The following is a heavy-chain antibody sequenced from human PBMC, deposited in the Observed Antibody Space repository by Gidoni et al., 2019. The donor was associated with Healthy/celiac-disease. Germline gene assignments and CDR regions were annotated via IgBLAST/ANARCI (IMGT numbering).Heavy chain of an antibody. D-gene: IGHD3-22*01. Sequence: VQLVESGGGVVQPGRSLRLSCAASGFTFSSYGMHWVRQAPGKGLEWVAVISYDGSNKYYADSVKGRFTISRDNSKNTLYLQMNSLRAEDTAVYYCAKDRNRITMIVVVTNYYYYGMDVWGQGTTVTVSS. CDR1: GFTFSSYG. CDR2: ISYDGSNK. CDR3: AKDRNRITMIVVVTNYYYYGMDV. J-gene: IGHJ6*02. V-gene: IGHV3-30*18.